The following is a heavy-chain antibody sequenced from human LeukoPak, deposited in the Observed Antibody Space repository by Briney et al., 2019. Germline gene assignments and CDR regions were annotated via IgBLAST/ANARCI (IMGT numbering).Heavy chain of an antibody. CDR3: ARYYYDSSGYYRFDY. CDR2: IYYSGST. V-gene: IGHV4-59*01. CDR1: GGSISSYY. J-gene: IGHJ4*02. D-gene: IGHD3-22*01. Sequence: SETLSLTCTVSGGSISSYYWSWIRQPPGKGLEWIGYIYYSGSTNYNPSLKSRVTISVDTSKNQFSLKLSSVTAAHTAVYYCARYYYDSSGYYRFDYWGQGTLVTVSS.